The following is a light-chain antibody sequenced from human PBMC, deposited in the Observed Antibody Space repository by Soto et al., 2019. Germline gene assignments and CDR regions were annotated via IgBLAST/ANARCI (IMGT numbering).Light chain of an antibody. J-gene: IGLJ2*01. V-gene: IGLV2-14*01. CDR2: EVS. CDR1: SSDVGGYNV. CDR3: GSYLSINSYVV. Sequence: QSALTQPASVSGSPGQSITISCTGTSSDVGGYNVVSWYQQHPGKAPKLVIYEVSNRPSGVSNRFSGSKSGNTASLTISGLQAEDEGDYYCGSYLSINSYVVFGGGTQLTVL.